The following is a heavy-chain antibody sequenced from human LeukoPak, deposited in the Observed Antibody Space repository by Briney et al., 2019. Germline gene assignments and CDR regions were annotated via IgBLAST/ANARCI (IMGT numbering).Heavy chain of an antibody. CDR3: ARDGTSTDDY. J-gene: IGHJ4*02. V-gene: IGHV1-18*01. CDR1: GYTFSNFG. D-gene: IGHD2-2*01. CDR2: ISGNNDNP. Sequence: ASQRVSCKTSGYTFSNFGINCVRQAPGQGLEWMGWISGNNDNPNYGQKFQGRFTVTTDSSTSTAYMELRNLRFDDTAVYYCARDGTSTDDYWGQGTLVTVSS.